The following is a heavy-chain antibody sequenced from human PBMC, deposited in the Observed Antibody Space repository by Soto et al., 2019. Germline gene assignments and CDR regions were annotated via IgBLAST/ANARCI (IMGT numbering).Heavy chain of an antibody. Sequence: SVKVSCKASGGTFSSYAISWVRQAPGQGLEWMGGIIPIFGTANYAQKFQGRVTITADESTSTAYMELSSLRSEDTAVYYCARDPAPYCGGDCYPRDWGQGTLVTVSS. CDR1: GGTFSSYA. CDR3: ARDPAPYCGGDCYPRD. CDR2: IIPIFGTA. J-gene: IGHJ4*02. D-gene: IGHD2-21*02. V-gene: IGHV1-69*13.